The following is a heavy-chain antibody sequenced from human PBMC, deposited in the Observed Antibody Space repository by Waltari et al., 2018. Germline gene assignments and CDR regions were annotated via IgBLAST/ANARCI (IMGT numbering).Heavy chain of an antibody. CDR3: ASDLFGDYGDYVPFGY. CDR2: IYYSGST. Sequence: QVQLQESGPGLVKPSQTLSLTCTVSGGSISSGDYYWSWIRQPPGKGLEWIGYIYYSGSTYYNPSLKSRVTISVDTSKNQFSLKLSSVTAADTAVYYCASDLFGDYGDYVPFGYWGQGTLVTVSS. V-gene: IGHV4-30-4*08. J-gene: IGHJ4*02. D-gene: IGHD4-17*01. CDR1: GGSISSGDYY.